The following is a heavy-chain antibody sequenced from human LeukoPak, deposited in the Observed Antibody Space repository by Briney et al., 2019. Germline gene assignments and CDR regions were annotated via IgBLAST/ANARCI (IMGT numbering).Heavy chain of an antibody. CDR1: GFTFSSHA. Sequence: GGSLRLSCVASGFTFSSHAMHWVRQAPGKGLEWVAVIWYDGSNKYYADSVKGRFTISRDNSKNTLYLQMNSLRAEDTAVYYCAKDLGGSSSPDYYFDYWGQGALVTVSS. J-gene: IGHJ4*02. V-gene: IGHV3-33*06. D-gene: IGHD6-6*01. CDR2: IWYDGSNK. CDR3: AKDLGGSSSPDYYFDY.